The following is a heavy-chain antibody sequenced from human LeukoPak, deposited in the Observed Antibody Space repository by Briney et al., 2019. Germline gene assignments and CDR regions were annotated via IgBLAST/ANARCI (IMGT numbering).Heavy chain of an antibody. V-gene: IGHV3-48*01. CDR1: GFTFSSYS. Sequence: GGSLRLSCAASGFTFSSYSMNWVRQAPGKGLEWVSYISSSSTIYYADSVKGRFTISRDNAKNSLYLQMNSLRAEDTAVYYCARDPELTGGLNYWGQGTLVTVSS. D-gene: IGHD7-27*01. CDR2: ISSSSTI. CDR3: ARDPELTGGLNY. J-gene: IGHJ4*02.